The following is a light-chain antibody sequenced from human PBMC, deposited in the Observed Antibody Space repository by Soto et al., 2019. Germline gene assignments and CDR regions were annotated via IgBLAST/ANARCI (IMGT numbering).Light chain of an antibody. J-gene: IGLJ1*01. V-gene: IGLV2-18*02. CDR1: SSDIGAYNR. Sequence: QSALTQPPSVSGSPGQSAAISCTGTSSDIGAYNRVSWYQQPPGTAPKLMIYDVNNRPSGVPDRFSGSKSGNTASLTISGLQADDEADYYCSSFTSSNTYVFGTGTKLTVL. CDR2: DVN. CDR3: SSFTSSNTYV.